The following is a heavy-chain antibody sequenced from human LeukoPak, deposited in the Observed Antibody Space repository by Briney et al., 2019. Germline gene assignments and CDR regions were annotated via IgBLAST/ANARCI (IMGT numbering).Heavy chain of an antibody. Sequence: KASETLSLTCAVYGGSFSGYYWSWIGQPPGKGLEWIGQMNHSGSTNYNPSLKSRVTISVDTSKNQFSLKPSSVTAADTAVYYCARGLGPMIVVVITSYYFDYWGQGTLVTVSS. D-gene: IGHD3-22*01. CDR3: ARGLGPMIVVVITSYYFDY. V-gene: IGHV4-34*01. CDR1: GGSFSGYY. J-gene: IGHJ4*02. CDR2: MNHSGST.